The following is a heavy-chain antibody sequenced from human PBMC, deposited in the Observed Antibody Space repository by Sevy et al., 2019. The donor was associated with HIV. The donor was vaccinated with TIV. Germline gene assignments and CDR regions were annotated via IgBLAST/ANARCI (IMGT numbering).Heavy chain of an antibody. V-gene: IGHV3-21*01. CDR1: GFTFSSYS. J-gene: IGHJ4*02. D-gene: IGHD2-15*01. Sequence: GGSLRLSCAASGFTFSSYSMNWVRQAPGKGLEWVSSISSSSSYIYYADSVKGRFTISRDNAKNSLYLQMNSLRAEDTAVYYCARDRCSGGSCRFDYWGQGTLVTVSS. CDR3: ARDRCSGGSCRFDY. CDR2: ISSSSSYI.